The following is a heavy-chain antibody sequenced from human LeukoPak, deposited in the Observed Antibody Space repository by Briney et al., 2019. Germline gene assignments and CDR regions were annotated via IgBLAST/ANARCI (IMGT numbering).Heavy chain of an antibody. CDR1: GGSFSGYL. CDR2: VSHGGTT. J-gene: IGHJ2*01. V-gene: IGHV4-34*01. Sequence: SETLSLTCAVYGGSFSGYLWSWISQSPGKGLEWIGEVSHGGTTNYKPSLKSRVIISIDTSKNQFSLRLSSVTAADTAVYYCARRRYYDSGSYWYFDLWGRGTPVTVSS. CDR3: ARRRYYDSGSYWYFDL. D-gene: IGHD3-10*01.